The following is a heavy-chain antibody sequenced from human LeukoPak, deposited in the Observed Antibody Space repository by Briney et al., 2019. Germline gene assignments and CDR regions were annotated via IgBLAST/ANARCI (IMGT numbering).Heavy chain of an antibody. J-gene: IGHJ4*02. Sequence: GGSLRLSCAASGFTFSSYWMHWVRQAPGKGLVWVSRINSDGSSTSYADSVKGRFTISRDNAKNTLYLQMNSLRAEDTAVYYCASYYYDSSGYYPWFDYWGQGTLVTVSS. D-gene: IGHD3-22*01. V-gene: IGHV3-74*01. CDR2: INSDGSST. CDR1: GFTFSSYW. CDR3: ASYYYDSSGYYPWFDY.